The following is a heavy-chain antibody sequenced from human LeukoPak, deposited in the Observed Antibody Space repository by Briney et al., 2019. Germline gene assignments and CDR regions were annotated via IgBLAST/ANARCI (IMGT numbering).Heavy chain of an antibody. J-gene: IGHJ3*02. CDR1: GGSISSNTYY. CDR2: TNSSGSPYYINYRGST. Sequence: SETVSLTCTVSGGSISSNTYYWGWIRQPPGKGLEWIGSTNSSGSPYYINYRGSTFYNPSLKSRVTISVDTSKNEFSLRLSSVIAADTAIYYCARNDSGGFDAFDIWGRGRMVSVSS. V-gene: IGHV4-39*01. CDR3: ARNDSGGFDAFDI. D-gene: IGHD3-22*01.